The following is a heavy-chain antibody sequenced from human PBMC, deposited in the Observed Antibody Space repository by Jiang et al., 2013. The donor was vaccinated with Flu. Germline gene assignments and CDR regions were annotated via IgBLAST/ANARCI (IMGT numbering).Heavy chain of an antibody. V-gene: IGHV3-21*01. J-gene: IGHJ6*04. D-gene: IGHD3-3*01. CDR1: GFTFSSYS. CDR3: ARDAYYDFWSGAPKYYYYGMDV. Sequence: VQLVESGGGLVKPGGSLRLSCAASGFTFSSYSMNWVRQAPGKGLEWVSSISSSSSYIYYADSVKGRFTISRDNAKNSLYLQMNSLRAEDTAVYYCARDAYYDFWSGAPKYYYYGMDVWGKGTTVTVSS. CDR2: ISSSSSYI.